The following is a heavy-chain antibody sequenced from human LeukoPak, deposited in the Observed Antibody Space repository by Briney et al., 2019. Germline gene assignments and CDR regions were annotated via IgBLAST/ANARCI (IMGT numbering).Heavy chain of an antibody. D-gene: IGHD1-1*01. CDR2: INHSGST. CDR3: ARHAVEAASRWFDP. CDR1: GGSSSGYY. J-gene: IGHJ5*02. Sequence: SETLSLTCAVYGGSSSGYYWSWIRQPPGKGLEWIGEINHSGSTNYNPSPKSRVTMSVDTSKKQFSLKLSSVTAADTAVYYCARHAVEAASRWFDPWGQGTLVTVSS. V-gene: IGHV4-34*01.